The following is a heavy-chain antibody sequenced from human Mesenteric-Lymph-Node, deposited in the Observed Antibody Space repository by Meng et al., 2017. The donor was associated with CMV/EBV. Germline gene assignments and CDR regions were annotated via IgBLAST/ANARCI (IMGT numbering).Heavy chain of an antibody. CDR3: ARDRDMTTVTPGAFDI. CDR2: INPSGGST. CDR1: GYTFTSYY. V-gene: IGHV1-46*01. J-gene: IGHJ3*02. Sequence: ASVKVSCKASGYTFTSYYMHWVRQAPGQGLEWMGIINPSGGSTSYAQKFQGRVTMTRDTSTSTVYMELSSLRSEDTAVYYCARDRDMTTVTPGAFDIWGQGTMVTVSS. D-gene: IGHD4-11*01.